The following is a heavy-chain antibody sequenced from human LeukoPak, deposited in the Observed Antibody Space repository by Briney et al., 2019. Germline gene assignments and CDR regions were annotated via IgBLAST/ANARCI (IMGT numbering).Heavy chain of an antibody. D-gene: IGHD3-10*01. CDR2: ISSSGGAI. CDR3: ARDRYGSGSCSHFDY. CDR1: GFTFSDYY. J-gene: IGHJ4*02. V-gene: IGHV3-11*01. Sequence: PGGSLRLSCAASGFTFSDYYMSWIRKAPGKGLEWISYISSSGGAIYYADSVKGRFTISRDNAENSLYLQMDSLRVEDTAVYYCARDRYGSGSCSHFDYWGQGTLVTVSS.